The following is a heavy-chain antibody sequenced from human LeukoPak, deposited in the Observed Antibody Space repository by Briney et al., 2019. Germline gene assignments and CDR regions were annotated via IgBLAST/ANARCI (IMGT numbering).Heavy chain of an antibody. Sequence: SETLSLTCAVSGGSISSGNWWSWVRQPPGKGLEWIGEIYHSGSTNYNPSLKSRVTISVDKSKNQFSLKLSSVTAADTAVYYCARASYYYGSGSPPAFDIWGQGTMVTVSS. CDR3: ARASYYYGSGSPPAFDI. CDR1: GGSISSGNW. D-gene: IGHD3-10*01. V-gene: IGHV4-4*02. J-gene: IGHJ3*02. CDR2: IYHSGST.